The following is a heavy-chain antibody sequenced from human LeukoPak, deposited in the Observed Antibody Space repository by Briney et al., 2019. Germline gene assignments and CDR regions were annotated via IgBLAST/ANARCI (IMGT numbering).Heavy chain of an antibody. Sequence: KPSQTLSHTCTLSGGSISSGVYYWSWTRQHPGKGLEWIGHIYYSGSTYYNPSLKSRVTISVDTSKNQFSLKLSSVTAADTAVYYCASVDGPDSGFDYWGQGTLVTVSS. V-gene: IGHV4-31*03. CDR3: ASVDGPDSGFDY. CDR1: GGSISSGVYY. D-gene: IGHD3-10*01. CDR2: IYYSGST. J-gene: IGHJ4*02.